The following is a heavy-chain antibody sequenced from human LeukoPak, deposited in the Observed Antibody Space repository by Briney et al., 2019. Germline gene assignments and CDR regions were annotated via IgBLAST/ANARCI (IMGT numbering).Heavy chain of an antibody. J-gene: IGHJ4*02. V-gene: IGHV4-61*02. CDR1: GGSISSGSYY. CDR2: IYSSGST. Sequence: SETLSLTCTVSGGSISSGSYYWSWIRQPAGKGLEWIGRIYSSGSTNYNPSLKSRVTISVDMSKNQFSLKLNSVSAADTAVYYCAREAYDFWSGYYDYWGQGTLVTVSS. D-gene: IGHD3-3*01. CDR3: AREAYDFWSGYYDY.